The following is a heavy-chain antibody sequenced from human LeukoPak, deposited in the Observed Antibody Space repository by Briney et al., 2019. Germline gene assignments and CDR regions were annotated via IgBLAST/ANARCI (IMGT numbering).Heavy chain of an antibody. J-gene: IGHJ4*02. CDR1: GFTFSSYA. CDR3: ARDHRDFWSGYHDY. D-gene: IGHD3-3*01. Sequence: PGGGLRLSCAASGFTFSSYAMHWVRQAPGKGGEGVAVISYDGSKKYYAGSGKGGFTISRDNSNNTLYLQMNSLIAEDTAVYYCARDHRDFWSGYHDYWGQGTLFTVSS. V-gene: IGHV3-30*01. CDR2: ISYDGSKK.